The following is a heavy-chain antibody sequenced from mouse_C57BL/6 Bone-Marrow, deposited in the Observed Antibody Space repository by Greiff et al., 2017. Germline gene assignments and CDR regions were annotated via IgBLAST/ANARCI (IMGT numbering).Heavy chain of an antibody. V-gene: IGHV1-85*01. CDR2: IYPRDGST. CDR3: ARYYYYGSSYAMDY. Sequence: VQLQQSGPELVKPGASVKLSCKASGYTFTSYDINWVKQRPGQGLEWIGWIYPRDGSTKYNEKFKGKATLTVDTSSSTAYMQLSSLTSEDSAVYYCARYYYYGSSYAMDYWGQGTSVTVSS. CDR1: GYTFTSYD. J-gene: IGHJ4*01. D-gene: IGHD1-1*01.